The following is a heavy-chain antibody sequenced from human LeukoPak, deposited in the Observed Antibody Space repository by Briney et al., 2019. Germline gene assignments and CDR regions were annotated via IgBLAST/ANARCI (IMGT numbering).Heavy chain of an antibody. V-gene: IGHV3-48*02. Sequence: PGGSLRLSCAASGFTFSSYSMNWVRQAPGKGLEWVSYISSGTSTTYYADSVKGRFTISRDNAKNSLYLQMNSLRDEDTAVYYCARGRGLTLPYHYFDYWGQGTLVTVSS. CDR1: GFTFSSYS. CDR3: ARGRGLTLPYHYFDY. D-gene: IGHD3-10*01. CDR2: ISSGTSTT. J-gene: IGHJ4*02.